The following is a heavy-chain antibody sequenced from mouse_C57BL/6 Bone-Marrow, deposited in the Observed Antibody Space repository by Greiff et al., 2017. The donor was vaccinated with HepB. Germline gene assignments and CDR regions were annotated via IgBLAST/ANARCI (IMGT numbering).Heavy chain of an antibody. J-gene: IGHJ2*01. Sequence: QVQLQQPGAELVKPGASVKLSCKASGYTFTSYWMHWVKQRPGQGLEWIGMIHPNSGSTNYNEKFKSKATLTVDKSSSTAYMQLSSLTSEDSAVYYCAKGCITTVVAPGYFDYWGQGTTPTVSS. CDR1: GYTFTSYW. CDR2: IHPNSGST. CDR3: AKGCITTVVAPGYFDY. D-gene: IGHD1-1*01. V-gene: IGHV1-64*01.